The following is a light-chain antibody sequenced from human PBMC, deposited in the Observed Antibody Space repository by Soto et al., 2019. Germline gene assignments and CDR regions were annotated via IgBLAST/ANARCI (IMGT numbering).Light chain of an antibody. CDR2: DTS. J-gene: IGKJ5*01. Sequence: EIVMTQSPATLSVSPGASAPLSCRASQSVSIKLAWYQQKPGQAPRLLIYDTSTRATGIPARFSGSGSGTEFTLTISSLQSEDFAVYYCQKYNNWPPITFGQGTRLEI. CDR3: QKYNNWPPIT. CDR1: QSVSIK. V-gene: IGKV3-15*01.